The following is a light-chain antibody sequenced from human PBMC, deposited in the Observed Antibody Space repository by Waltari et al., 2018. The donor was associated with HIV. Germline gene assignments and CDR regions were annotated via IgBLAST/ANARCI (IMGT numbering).Light chain of an antibody. V-gene: IGLV3-25*03. CDR1: ALPKQY. J-gene: IGLJ3*02. CDR2: KDN. Sequence: SYELTQPPSVSASPGQTARITCSGDALPKQYVYWYQQRPGQAPVLVIYKDNERPSWIPERFSGSSSGTTVTLTISGVQAEDEADYYCQSVESSGSRVFGGGTKLTVL. CDR3: QSVESSGSRV.